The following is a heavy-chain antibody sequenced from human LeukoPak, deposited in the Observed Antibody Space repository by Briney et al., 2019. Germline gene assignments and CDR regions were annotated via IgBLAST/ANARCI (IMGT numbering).Heavy chain of an antibody. D-gene: IGHD2-8*01. CDR3: ARSNNCTYGVCSVVSIYYGMDF. CDR1: TYTFTGYY. J-gene: IGHJ6*02. Sequence: GASVKVSCKASTYTFTGYYMHWVRQAPGQGLEWMGWINPITGATNYAQKFQGRVTMTRDTSISTVYMELTRLKSDDTAVYYCARSNNCTYGVCSVVSIYYGMDFWGQGTTVTASS. V-gene: IGHV1-2*02. CDR2: INPITGAT.